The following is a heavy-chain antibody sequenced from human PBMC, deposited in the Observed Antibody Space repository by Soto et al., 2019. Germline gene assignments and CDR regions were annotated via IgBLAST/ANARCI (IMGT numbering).Heavy chain of an antibody. J-gene: IGHJ4*02. CDR1: GFTFSNAW. V-gene: IGHV3-15*01. CDR3: ARDQGY. CDR2: IQSKTDGGTT. Sequence: KPGGSLRLSCSASGFTFSNAWMSWVRQAPGRGLEWVGRIQSKTDGGTTDHAAPVRGRFTISRDDSKNTLYLQMNSLKAEDTAVYYCARDQGYWGQGTLVTVSS.